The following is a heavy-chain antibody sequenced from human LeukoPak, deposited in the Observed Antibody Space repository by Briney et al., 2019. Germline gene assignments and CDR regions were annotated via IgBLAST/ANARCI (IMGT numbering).Heavy chain of an antibody. J-gene: IGHJ2*01. Sequence: SETLSLTCTVSGGSISSSSYYWGWIRQPPGKGLEWIGSIYYSGSTYYNPSLKSRVTISVDTSKNQFSLKLSSVTAADTAVYYCACLRAAAGADWYFDLWGRGTLVTVSS. V-gene: IGHV4-39*01. CDR3: ACLRAAAGADWYFDL. D-gene: IGHD6-13*01. CDR1: GGSISSSSYY. CDR2: IYYSGST.